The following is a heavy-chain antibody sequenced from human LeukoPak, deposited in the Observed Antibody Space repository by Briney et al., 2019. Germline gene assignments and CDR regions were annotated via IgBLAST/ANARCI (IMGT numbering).Heavy chain of an antibody. CDR1: GGSISSYY. CDR2: IYTSGST. Sequence: SETLSLTCTVSGGSISSYYWSWIRRPAGKGLEWIGRIYTSGSTNYNPSLKSRVTMSVDTSKNQFSLKLSSVTAADTAVYYCARHYVYYYDSSGPFDYWGQGTLVTVSS. CDR3: ARHYVYYYDSSGPFDY. D-gene: IGHD3-22*01. J-gene: IGHJ4*02. V-gene: IGHV4-4*07.